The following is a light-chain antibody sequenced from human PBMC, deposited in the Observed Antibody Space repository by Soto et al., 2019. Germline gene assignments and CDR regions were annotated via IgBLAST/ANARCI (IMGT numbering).Light chain of an antibody. CDR1: QDSRGA. V-gene: IGKV1-13*02. CDR2: DVS. CDR3: QQFNSYPIT. Sequence: AIQVTQSPSSLSASVGDRVTITCRASQDSRGALAWYQQKPGKAPKLLIYDVSTLESGVPSRFSGSGSGTEFTLAISSLKPEDFGTYYCQQFNSYPITFGHGTRLEIK. J-gene: IGKJ5*01.